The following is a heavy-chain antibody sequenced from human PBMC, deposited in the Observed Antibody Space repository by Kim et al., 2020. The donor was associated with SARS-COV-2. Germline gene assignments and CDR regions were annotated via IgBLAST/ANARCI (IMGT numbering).Heavy chain of an antibody. Sequence: KYYLESVEGRFTISRDNAKNSLFLKMNSLRAEDTAVYYCARDPHRGGDYDYWGQGTLVTVSS. J-gene: IGHJ4*02. CDR3: ARDPHRGGDYDY. CDR2: K. V-gene: IGHV3-7*03. D-gene: IGHD4-17*01.